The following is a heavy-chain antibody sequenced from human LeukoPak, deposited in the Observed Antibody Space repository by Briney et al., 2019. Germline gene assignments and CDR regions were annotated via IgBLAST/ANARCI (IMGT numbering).Heavy chain of an antibody. CDR3: VKASEYYDY. J-gene: IGHJ4*02. CDR1: GFTFRSFG. CDR2: IATNGGSI. Sequence: PGGSLRLSCSASGFTFRSFGMHWVRQAPGKGLEYVSSIATNGGSIVYADSVRGRFTISRDNSKNALYLQMSSLRAEDTAVYFCVKASEYYDYWGQGTLVTVSS. D-gene: IGHD3-10*01. V-gene: IGHV3-64D*06.